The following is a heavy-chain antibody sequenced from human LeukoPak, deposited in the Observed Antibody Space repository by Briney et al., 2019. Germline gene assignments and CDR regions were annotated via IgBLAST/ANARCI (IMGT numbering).Heavy chain of an antibody. Sequence: GGSLRLSCAASGFTFTSYSMNWVRQAPGKGLEWVSSISTGGNYIYYADSVKGRFTISRDNAKNSLYLQMNSRRPEDTAVYYCAKDPSGDSFGSYGLDVWGQGTTVTVSS. J-gene: IGHJ6*02. CDR2: ISTGGNYI. CDR3: AKDPSGDSFGSYGLDV. V-gene: IGHV3-21*01. D-gene: IGHD5-18*01. CDR1: GFTFTSYS.